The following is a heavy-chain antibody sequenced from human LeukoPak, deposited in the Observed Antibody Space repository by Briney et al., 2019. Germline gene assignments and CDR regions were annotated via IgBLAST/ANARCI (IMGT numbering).Heavy chain of an antibody. CDR2: IKHDGSEN. D-gene: IGHD2-15*01. V-gene: IGHV3-7*03. Sequence: PGGSLRLSCAASGLTFTNYWMSWVRQAPGKGLEWVANIKHDGSENYYVDSVKGRFTISRDNAKNSLYLQMNSLRPEDTAMYYCTGSGGSGLFGYWGQGTLVTVSS. CDR3: TGSGGSGLFGY. J-gene: IGHJ4*02. CDR1: GLTFTNYW.